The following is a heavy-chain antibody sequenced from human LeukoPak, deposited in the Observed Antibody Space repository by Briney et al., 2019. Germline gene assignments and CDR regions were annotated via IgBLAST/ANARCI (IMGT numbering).Heavy chain of an antibody. CDR1: GGSISSYY. CDR2: IYYSGST. V-gene: IGHV4-59*01. D-gene: IGHD3-3*01. Sequence: SETLSLTCTVSGGSISSYYWSWIRQPPGKGLEWIGYIYYSGSTNYNPSLKSRVTISVDTSKNQFSLKLSSVTAAGTAVYYCARGRITIFGVVSYYFDYWGQGTLVTVSS. J-gene: IGHJ4*02. CDR3: ARGRITIFGVVSYYFDY.